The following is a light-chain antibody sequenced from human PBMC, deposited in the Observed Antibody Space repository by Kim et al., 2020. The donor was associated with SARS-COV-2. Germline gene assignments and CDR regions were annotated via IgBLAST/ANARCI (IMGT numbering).Light chain of an antibody. CDR1: QGIRND. J-gene: IGKJ4*01. V-gene: IGKV1-6*01. CDR2: ATS. CDR3: LQDYDYPLT. Sequence: AIQMTQSPSSLPASVGDRVTITCRVSQGIRNDLGWYQQKPGRAPNLLIYATSTLQSGVPSRFSGSGSGTDFTLTISSLQPEDVATYYCLQDYDYPLTFGGGTKVDIK.